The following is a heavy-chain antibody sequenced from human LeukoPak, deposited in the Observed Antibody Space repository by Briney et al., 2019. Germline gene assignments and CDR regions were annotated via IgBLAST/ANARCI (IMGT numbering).Heavy chain of an antibody. V-gene: IGHV4-39*01. J-gene: IGHJ5*01. D-gene: IGHD3-10*01. CDR2: IYYSGST. CDR1: GGSISSSSYY. Sequence: SETLSLTCTVSGGSISSSSYYWGWIRQPPGKGLEWIGSIYYSGSTYYNPSLKSRVTISVDTSKNQFSLKLSSVTAADTAVYYCARYGSGSYYRSFDSWGQGTLVTVSS. CDR3: ARYGSGSYYRSFDS.